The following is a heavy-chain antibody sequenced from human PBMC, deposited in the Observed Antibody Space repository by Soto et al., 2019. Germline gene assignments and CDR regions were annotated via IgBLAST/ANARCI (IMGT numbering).Heavy chain of an antibody. CDR1: VFTLSSYA. CDR3: ARGSSRTYGDSLEVY. D-gene: IGHD4-17*01. J-gene: IGHJ4*02. V-gene: IGHV3-23*01. Sequence: PGGSLRLSCAASVFTLSSYAMSWVRQPPGKGLEWASAISGSGGSTYYADSVKGRFTISRDNSNNTLYLQMNSLRAEDTAVYYGARGSSRTYGDSLEVYWGQGTLVTVSS. CDR2: ISGSGGST.